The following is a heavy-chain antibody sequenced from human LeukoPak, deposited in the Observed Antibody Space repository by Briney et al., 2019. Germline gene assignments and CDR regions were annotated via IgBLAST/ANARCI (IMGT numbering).Heavy chain of an antibody. CDR2: ISSSGRTT. CDR3: AKDHCSSPSCSNPYFDF. D-gene: IGHD2-2*01. V-gene: IGHV3-48*04. CDR1: GFTFSNYN. Sequence: PGGSLRLSCAASGFTFSNYNMNWVRQAPGKGLEWISYISSSGRTTNYADSVKGQFTISRDNGKNFLYLHMSGLSAEDTAFYYCAKDHCSSPSCSNPYFDFWGQGTLVTVSS. J-gene: IGHJ4*02.